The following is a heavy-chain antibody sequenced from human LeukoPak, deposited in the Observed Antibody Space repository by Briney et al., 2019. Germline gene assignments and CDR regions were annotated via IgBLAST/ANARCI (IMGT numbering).Heavy chain of an antibody. V-gene: IGHV1-69*05. CDR3: ARDRGGGSGTYYILY. CDR1: GGTFSSYA. J-gene: IGHJ4*02. Sequence: SVKVSCKASGGTFSSYAISWVRQAPGQGLEWMGGIIPIFGTANYAQKFQGRVTITTDESTSTAYMELSSLRSDDTAVYYCARDRGGGSGTYYILYWGLGSLVTVSS. D-gene: IGHD3-10*01. CDR2: IIPIFGTA.